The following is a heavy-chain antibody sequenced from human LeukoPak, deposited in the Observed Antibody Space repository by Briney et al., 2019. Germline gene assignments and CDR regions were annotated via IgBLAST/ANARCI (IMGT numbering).Heavy chain of an antibody. CDR3: ARWMVISFFYYYGMDV. V-gene: IGHV1-69*13. J-gene: IGHJ6*02. CDR1: RYTFTSYY. D-gene: IGHD3-22*01. Sequence: SVKVSCKASRYTFTSYYMHWVRQAPGQGLEWMGGIIPIFGTANYAQKFQGRVTITADESTSTAYMELSSLRSEDTAVYYCARWMVISFFYYYGMDVWGQGTTVTASS. CDR2: IIPIFGTA.